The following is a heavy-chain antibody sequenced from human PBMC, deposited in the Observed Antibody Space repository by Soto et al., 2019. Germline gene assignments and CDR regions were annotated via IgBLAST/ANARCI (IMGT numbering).Heavy chain of an antibody. CDR1: GYTFTSFG. Sequence: QVQLVQSGAEVKKRGASFKVSCKTSGYTFTSFGVSWVRQAPGQGLAWMGWISGYNGKTKYAQTLQGRVTMTADTSTSTVYMELRGLRSDDTAVYFCARDKMIDDFGLGTYDYWGQGTTVTVSS. D-gene: IGHD3-10*01. CDR2: ISGYNGKT. CDR3: ARDKMIDDFGLGTYDY. V-gene: IGHV1-18*04. J-gene: IGHJ4*02.